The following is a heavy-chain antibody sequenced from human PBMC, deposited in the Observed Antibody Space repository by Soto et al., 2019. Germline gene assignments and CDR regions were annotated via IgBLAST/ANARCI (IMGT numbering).Heavy chain of an antibody. D-gene: IGHD3-9*01. CDR1: GFTFSSYS. CDR2: ISSSSSYI. Sequence: GGSLRLSCAASGFTFSSYSMNWVRQAPGKGLEWVSSISSSSSYIYYADSVKGRFTISRDNAKNSLYLQMNSLRAEDTVVYYCAGDRCYDIWAGDYYYYYYGMDVWGQGTTVTVSS. V-gene: IGHV3-21*01. CDR3: AGDRCYDIWAGDYYYYYYGMDV. J-gene: IGHJ6*02.